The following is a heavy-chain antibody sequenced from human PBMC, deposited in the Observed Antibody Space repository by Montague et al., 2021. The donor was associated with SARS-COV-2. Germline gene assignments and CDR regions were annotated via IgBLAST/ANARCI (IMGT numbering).Heavy chain of an antibody. CDR1: GFTFSAYW. V-gene: IGHV3-74*01. CDR3: VRAFSNSFKWFDP. D-gene: IGHD6-13*01. Sequence: SLRLSCAASGFTFSAYWMHWVRRAPGQGLEWVARIRADGVTTNYADSVKGRFTISRDNAQDTVYLHMTTLTAEDTAVYYCVRAFSNSFKWFDPWGQGTLVTVSS. CDR2: IRADGVTT. J-gene: IGHJ5*02.